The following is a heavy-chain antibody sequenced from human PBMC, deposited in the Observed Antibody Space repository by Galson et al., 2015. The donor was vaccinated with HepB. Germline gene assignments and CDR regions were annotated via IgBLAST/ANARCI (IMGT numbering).Heavy chain of an antibody. D-gene: IGHD4-17*01. Sequence: SLRLSCAASGFTFSSYAMSWVRQAPGKGLEWVSGISDSGDSTYYADSVRGRFTISRDNSKNALYLQMNSLRAEDTAVYYCADLRVDGDYVDYWGQRTLVTVSS. V-gene: IGHV3-23*01. J-gene: IGHJ4*02. CDR3: ADLRVDGDYVDY. CDR1: GFTFSSYA. CDR2: ISDSGDST.